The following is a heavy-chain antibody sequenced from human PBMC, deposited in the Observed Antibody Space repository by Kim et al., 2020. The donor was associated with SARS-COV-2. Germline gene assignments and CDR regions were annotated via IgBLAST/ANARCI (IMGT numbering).Heavy chain of an antibody. CDR2: IYFSGTT. V-gene: IGHV4-39*07. CDR1: GGSIISRSYY. Sequence: SETLSLTCTVSGGSIISRSYYWGWIRQTPGKGLEWIGSIYFSGTTYYNPSLKSRVTISVDTSKNQFSLNLSSVTAADTAVYYCARGNSPTSSSSVKSPFDYWGQGTLLTVSS. J-gene: IGHJ4*02. D-gene: IGHD6-19*01. CDR3: ARGNSPTSSSSVKSPFDY.